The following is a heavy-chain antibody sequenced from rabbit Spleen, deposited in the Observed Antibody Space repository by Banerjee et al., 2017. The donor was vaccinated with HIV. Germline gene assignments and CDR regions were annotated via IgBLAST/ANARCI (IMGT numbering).Heavy chain of an antibody. J-gene: IGHJ4*01. D-gene: IGHD6-1*01. CDR3: ARGTYNSYEL. CDR1: GFTLSSYW. CDR2: INAISGKA. Sequence: QSLEESGGDLVKPGASLTLTCTASGFTLSSYWMSWVRQAPGKGLDWIACINAISGKAVYANWAKGRSTSSKTSSTTVTLQMTSLTVADTATYFCARGTYNSYELWGQGTLVTVS. V-gene: IGHV1S40*01.